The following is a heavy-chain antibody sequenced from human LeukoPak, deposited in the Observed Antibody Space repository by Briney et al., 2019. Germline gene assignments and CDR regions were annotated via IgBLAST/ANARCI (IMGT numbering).Heavy chain of an antibody. CDR1: GYTFTSYD. V-gene: IGHV1-8*01. D-gene: IGHD2-15*01. CDR3: ARGRVKLRAATRPNWFDP. Sequence: ASVKVSCKASGYTFTSYDINWVRQATGQGLEWMGWMNPNSGNTGYAQKFQGRVTMTRNTSISTAYTELSSLRSEDTAVYYCARGRVKLRAATRPNWFDPWGQGTLVTVSS. J-gene: IGHJ5*02. CDR2: MNPNSGNT.